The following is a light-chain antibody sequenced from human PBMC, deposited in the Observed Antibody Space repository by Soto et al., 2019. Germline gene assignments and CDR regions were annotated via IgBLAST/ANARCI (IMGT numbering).Light chain of an antibody. V-gene: IGKV1-12*01. Sequence: DIQMTQSPSSVSASVGDRVTITCRASQDINTWLAWYQQKVGKAPQLLIYSASNLQSGVPSRFSGSGSGTDFTLTISSLQPEDFATYYCQQSYSFPQTFGQGTNLEI. CDR2: SAS. CDR3: QQSYSFPQT. J-gene: IGKJ2*01. CDR1: QDINTW.